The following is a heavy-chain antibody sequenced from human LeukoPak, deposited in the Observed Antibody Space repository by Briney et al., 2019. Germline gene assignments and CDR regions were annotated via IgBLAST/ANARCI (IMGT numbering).Heavy chain of an antibody. CDR3: ARRGESSGLSFWLDS. J-gene: IGHJ5*01. CDR2: ISHSGYT. V-gene: IGHV4-59*11. D-gene: IGHD3-16*01. Sequence: SETLSLTCAVSGGAISGHYWNWIRQPPGKGLEWIGYISHSGYTSYKPSLKSRVTIGVDTSTNQLSLELSSVSAGDTAGYYCARRGESSGLSFWLDSLGQGALVIVSS. CDR1: GGAISGHY.